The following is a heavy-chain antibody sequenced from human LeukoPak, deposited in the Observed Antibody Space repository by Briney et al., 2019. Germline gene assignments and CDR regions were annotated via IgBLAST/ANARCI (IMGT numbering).Heavy chain of an antibody. CDR1: GFTFSNYA. V-gene: IGHV3-23*01. Sequence: GGSLRLSCAASGFTFSNYAMTWVRQAPGKGLEWVSSISASGDSTNYADSVKGRFTISRDKSKNTLYLQMNSLRGEDTAVYYCAKAWPTRVYDPWGQGTLVTVSS. J-gene: IGHJ5*02. CDR2: ISASGDST. D-gene: IGHD6-13*01. CDR3: AKAWPTRVYDP.